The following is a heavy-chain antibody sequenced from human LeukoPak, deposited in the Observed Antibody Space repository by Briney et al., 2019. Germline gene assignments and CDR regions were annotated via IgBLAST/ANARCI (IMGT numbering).Heavy chain of an antibody. CDR2: IKSKSEGGTA. D-gene: IGHD3-22*01. J-gene: IGHJ4*02. CDR1: EFTFSNAW. Sequence: GGSLRLSCAASEFTFSNAWMSWVRQAPGKGLEWVGRIKSKSEGGTADYAAPVKGRFTISRDDSKDTLYLQMNSLKTEDTAVYFCTTDPYYYDSSGSRGVNWGQGTLVTVSS. CDR3: TTDPYYYDSSGSRGVN. V-gene: IGHV3-15*01.